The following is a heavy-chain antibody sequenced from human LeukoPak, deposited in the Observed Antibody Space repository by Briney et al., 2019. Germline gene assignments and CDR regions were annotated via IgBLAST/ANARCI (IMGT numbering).Heavy chain of an antibody. CDR1: GYNFISYY. CDR2: INPSGGST. Sequence: ASVKVSCKASGYNFISYYMHWVRQAPGQGLEWMGIINPSGGSTSYAQKFQDRVTMTRDTSTSTVYMELSSLKSEDTAVYYCAREDVVLVNAVRYYYYGMDVWGQGTTVTVSS. V-gene: IGHV1-46*01. D-gene: IGHD2-21*01. CDR3: AREDVVLVNAVRYYYYGMDV. J-gene: IGHJ6*02.